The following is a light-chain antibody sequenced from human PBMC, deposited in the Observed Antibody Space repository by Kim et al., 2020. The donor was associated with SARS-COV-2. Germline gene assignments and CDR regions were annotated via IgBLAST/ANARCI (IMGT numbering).Light chain of an antibody. J-gene: IGLJ1*01. Sequence: VTISCAGTSGDLDIYNRVSWYQKPPGTAPKLIIYEVSNRPSGVPDRFSGSKSGTTASLTISGLQSDDEADYYCSSYAINSAYVFGTGTKVTVL. CDR3: SSYAINSAYV. CDR1: SGDLDIYNR. CDR2: EVS. V-gene: IGLV2-18*02.